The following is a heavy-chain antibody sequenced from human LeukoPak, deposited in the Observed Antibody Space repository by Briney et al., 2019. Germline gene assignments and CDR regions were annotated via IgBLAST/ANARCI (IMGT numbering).Heavy chain of an antibody. D-gene: IGHD1-7*01. CDR2: INHSGST. Sequence: SETLSLICALYGGSFSVYYWRWIRQPPGKGREWRGEINHSGSTNYNPSLKSRVAISVDTSKNQFSLKLSSVTAADTAVYYCARGLPNWNYGGWQTSPYYFDYWGQGTLVTVSS. CDR3: ARGLPNWNYGGWQTSPYYFDY. J-gene: IGHJ4*02. V-gene: IGHV4-34*01. CDR1: GGSFSVYY.